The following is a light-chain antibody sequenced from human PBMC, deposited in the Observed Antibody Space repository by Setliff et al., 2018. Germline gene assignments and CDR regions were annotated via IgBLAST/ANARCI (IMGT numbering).Light chain of an antibody. CDR1: SSDIGAYDY. Sequence: QSALTQPAPVSGSPGQTSTISCTGSSSDIGAYDYVSWYQQHPGKAPKLMIYDVNNRPSGVSNRFSGSKSGNTASLTISGLQAEDEADYYCSSYTSRTTLDVFGTGTKVT. V-gene: IGLV2-14*03. CDR3: SSYTSRTTLDV. J-gene: IGLJ1*01. CDR2: DVN.